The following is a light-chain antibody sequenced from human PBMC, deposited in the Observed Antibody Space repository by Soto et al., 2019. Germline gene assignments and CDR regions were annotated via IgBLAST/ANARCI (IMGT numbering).Light chain of an antibody. CDR1: SSDVGGYNY. J-gene: IGLJ1*01. V-gene: IGLV2-14*01. CDR2: DVY. Sequence: PASVSGSPGQSITISCTGTSSDVGGYNYVSWYQQHPGKAPKLMIWDVYNRPSGVSHRFSGSKSGNTASLTIFGLQAEDEADYYCSSYTTRSSYVFGTGTKVTVL. CDR3: SSYTTRSSYV.